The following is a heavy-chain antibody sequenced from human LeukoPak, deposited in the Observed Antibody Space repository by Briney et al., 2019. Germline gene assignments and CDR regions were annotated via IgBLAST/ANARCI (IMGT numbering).Heavy chain of an antibody. D-gene: IGHD3-22*01. Sequence: SETLSPTCTVSGGSISSGDYYWSWIRQPPGKGLEWIGYIYYSGSTYYNPSLKSRVTISVDTSKNQFSLKLSSVTAADTAVYYCARTYYYDSSGLAYWGQGTLVTVSS. V-gene: IGHV4-30-4*01. CDR2: IYYSGST. CDR1: GGSISSGDYY. CDR3: ARTYYYDSSGLAY. J-gene: IGHJ4*02.